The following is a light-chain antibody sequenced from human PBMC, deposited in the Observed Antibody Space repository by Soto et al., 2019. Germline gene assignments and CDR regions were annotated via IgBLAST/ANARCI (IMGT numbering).Light chain of an antibody. CDR1: QSVSSY. CDR2: DAS. CDR3: QQRRNWPLT. J-gene: IGKJ4*01. V-gene: IGKV3-11*01. Sequence: EIVLTQSPATLSLSPGERATLSYRASQSVSSYLAWYQQKPGQTPRLLIYDASNRATGIPARFSGSGSGTYFTLTISSLEPEDFAVYYCQQRRNWPLTFGGGTKVEIK.